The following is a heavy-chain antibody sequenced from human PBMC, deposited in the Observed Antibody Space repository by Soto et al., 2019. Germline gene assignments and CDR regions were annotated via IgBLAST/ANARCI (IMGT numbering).Heavy chain of an antibody. Sequence: EVQLVESGGGLVQPGGSLRLSCAASGFTFSSYEMNWVRQAPGKGLEWVSYIISSGSTIYYADSVKGRFTISRDNAKNSLYLQMNSLRAEDTAVYYCARDYQIAAPSSWFHTSNYYYYGMDVWGQGTTVTVSS. CDR2: IISSGSTI. CDR3: ARDYQIAAPSSWFHTSNYYYYGMDV. J-gene: IGHJ6*02. CDR1: GFTFSSYE. V-gene: IGHV3-48*03. D-gene: IGHD6-13*01.